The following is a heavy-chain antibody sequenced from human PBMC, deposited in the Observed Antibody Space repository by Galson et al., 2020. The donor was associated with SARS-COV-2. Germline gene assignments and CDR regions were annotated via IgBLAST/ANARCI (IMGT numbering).Heavy chain of an antibody. CDR2: ISYDGSNK. J-gene: IGHJ2*01. Sequence: GGSLRLSCAASGFTFSSYAMHWVRQAPGKGLEWVAVISYDGSNKYYADSVKGRFTISRDNSKNTLYLQMNSLRAEDTAVYYCARTYSGSYYWYFDLWGRGTLVTVSS. D-gene: IGHD1-26*01. CDR3: ARTYSGSYYWYFDL. V-gene: IGHV3-30*04. CDR1: GFTFSSYA.